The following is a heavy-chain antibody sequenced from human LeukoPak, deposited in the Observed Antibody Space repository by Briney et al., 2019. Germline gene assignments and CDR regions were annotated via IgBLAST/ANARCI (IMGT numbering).Heavy chain of an antibody. CDR1: GYIFTTYY. CDR2: INPNSGGT. Sequence: ASVTVSCKASGYIFTTYYMHWVRQAPGQGLEWMGWINPNSGGTNYAQKFQGRVTMTRDTSISTAYMELSRLRSDDTAVYYCARLPAYFVLTAYWGQGTLVTVSS. CDR3: ARLPAYFVLTAY. V-gene: IGHV1-2*02. D-gene: IGHD3-9*01. J-gene: IGHJ4*02.